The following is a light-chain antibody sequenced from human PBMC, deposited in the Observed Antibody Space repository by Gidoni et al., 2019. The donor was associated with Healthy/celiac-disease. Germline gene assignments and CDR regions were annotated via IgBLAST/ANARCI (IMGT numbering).Light chain of an antibody. CDR2: GAS. V-gene: IGKV3-15*01. Sequence: EIVMTQSPATLSVSPGERATLSCRASQSVSSNLAWYQQKLGQAPRRLIYGASTRATGIPARFSGSGSGTEFTLTISSLQSEDFAVYYCQQYNNWPPHTFGQGTKLEIK. J-gene: IGKJ2*01. CDR3: QQYNNWPPHT. CDR1: QSVSSN.